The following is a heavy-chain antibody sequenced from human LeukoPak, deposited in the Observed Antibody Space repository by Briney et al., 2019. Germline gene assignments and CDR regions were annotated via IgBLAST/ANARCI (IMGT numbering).Heavy chain of an antibody. CDR3: ATTDIVVVPAASLDY. D-gene: IGHD2-2*01. CDR2: ISYDGTDK. CDR1: GFIFSPYT. Sequence: TGGSLRLSCAASGFIFSPYTMHWVRQAPGKGLEWVALISYDGTDKYYADSVKGRFTISRDNSKNTLYLQMNSLRAEDTAVYYCATTDIVVVPAASLDYWGQGTLVTVSS. V-gene: IGHV3-30*04. J-gene: IGHJ4*02.